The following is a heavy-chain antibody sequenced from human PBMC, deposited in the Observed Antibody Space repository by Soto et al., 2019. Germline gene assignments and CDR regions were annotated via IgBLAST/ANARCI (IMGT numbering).Heavy chain of an antibody. Sequence: RASVKVSCKASGGTFSSYAISWVRQAPGQGLEWMGGIIPIFGTANYAQKFQGRVTITADESTSTAYMELSSLRSEDTAVYYCASSGYSYGLFYYYYGMDVWGQGTTVTVSS. D-gene: IGHD5-18*01. CDR1: GGTFSSYA. J-gene: IGHJ6*02. CDR2: IIPIFGTA. V-gene: IGHV1-69*13. CDR3: ASSGYSYGLFYYYYGMDV.